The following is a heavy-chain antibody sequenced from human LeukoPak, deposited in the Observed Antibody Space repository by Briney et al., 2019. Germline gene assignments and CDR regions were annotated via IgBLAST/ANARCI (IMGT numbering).Heavy chain of an antibody. V-gene: IGHV3-7*01. J-gene: IGHJ6*03. Sequence: PGGSLRLSCAASGFTFSSYWMSWVRQAPGKGLEWVANIKQDGSEKYYVDSVKGRFTISRDNAKNSLYLQMNSLRAEDTAVYYCARAQRGFLEWFQNYYYMDVWGKGTTVTVSS. CDR1: GFTFSSYW. CDR3: ARAQRGFLEWFQNYYYMDV. CDR2: IKQDGSEK. D-gene: IGHD3-3*01.